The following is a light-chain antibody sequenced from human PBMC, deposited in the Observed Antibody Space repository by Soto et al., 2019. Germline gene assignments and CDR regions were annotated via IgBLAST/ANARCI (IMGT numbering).Light chain of an antibody. V-gene: IGKV3-20*01. CDR1: QSVSSNY. J-gene: IGKJ1*01. CDR2: DVS. Sequence: EIVLTQSPGTLSLSPGERATLSCRSSQSVSSNYLAWYQQKPDQAPRLVIYDVSGRATGIPDRFSGSGSGTDCTLTISRLEPEDFAVYYCQQYGRSPTFGQGTKVEIK. CDR3: QQYGRSPT.